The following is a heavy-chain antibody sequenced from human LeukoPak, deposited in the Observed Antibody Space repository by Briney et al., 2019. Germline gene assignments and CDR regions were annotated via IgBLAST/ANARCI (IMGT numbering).Heavy chain of an antibody. Sequence: GGSLRLSCAASGFTFSSYSMNWVRQAPGKGLEWVSSISSSSYIYYADSVKGRFTISRDNAKNSLYLQMNSLRAEDTAVYYCARDPYDFWSGYHTYFDYWGQGTLVTVSS. CDR1: GFTFSSYS. V-gene: IGHV3-21*01. D-gene: IGHD3-3*01. CDR3: ARDPYDFWSGYHTYFDY. CDR2: ISSSSYI. J-gene: IGHJ4*02.